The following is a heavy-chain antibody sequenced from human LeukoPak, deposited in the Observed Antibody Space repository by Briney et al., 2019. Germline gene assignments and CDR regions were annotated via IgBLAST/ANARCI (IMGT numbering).Heavy chain of an antibody. CDR3: ARFPGRNYYDSSGFDY. CDR2: ISWNSGST. V-gene: IGHV3-9*01. CDR1: AFTFDDYG. J-gene: IGHJ4*02. Sequence: GGSLRLSCAASAFTFDDYGIHWVRQAPGKGLEWVSGISWNSGSTAYADSVKGRFTISRDNAKNSLYLQMNSLRAEDTAVYYCARFPGRNYYDSSGFDYWGQGTLVTVSS. D-gene: IGHD3-22*01.